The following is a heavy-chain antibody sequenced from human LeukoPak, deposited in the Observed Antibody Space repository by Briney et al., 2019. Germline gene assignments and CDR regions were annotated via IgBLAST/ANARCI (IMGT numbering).Heavy chain of an antibody. CDR2: IRRKVYGGTT. Sequence: GGSLRLSCTVSGFTFGDYAMSWFRQAPGKGREWVGFIRRKVYGGTTEYAASVKGRFTISRDVSKSIAYLQMNSLKTEDTAVYYCTRGWLGLWFGELLASLDYWGQGTLVTVSS. CDR3: TRGWLGLWFGELLASLDY. D-gene: IGHD3-10*01. CDR1: GFTFGDYA. V-gene: IGHV3-49*03. J-gene: IGHJ4*02.